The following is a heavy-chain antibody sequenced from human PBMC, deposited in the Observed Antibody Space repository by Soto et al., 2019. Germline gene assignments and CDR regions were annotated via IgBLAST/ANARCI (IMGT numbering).Heavy chain of an antibody. V-gene: IGHV3-23*01. D-gene: IGHD3-3*01. J-gene: IGHJ4*02. CDR1: GFTFSSYA. Sequence: EVQLLESGGGLVQPGGSLRLSCAASGFTFSSYAMSWVRQAPGKGLEWVSAISGSGGSTYYADSVKGRFTISRDNSKTTLYLQMNSLRAEDTAVYYCAKDPYYDFWSGYVYYFDYWGQGTLVTVSS. CDR3: AKDPYYDFWSGYVYYFDY. CDR2: ISGSGGST.